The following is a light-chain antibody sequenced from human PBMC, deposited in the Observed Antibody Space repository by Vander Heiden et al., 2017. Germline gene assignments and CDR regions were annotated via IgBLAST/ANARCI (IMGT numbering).Light chain of an antibody. Sequence: DVQMPQSPSSLSASVGDTVTITCRASQSISSYLNWYQQKPGEAPKLLIFAANTWQTGVPSRFSGSGSGTDFSLTIASLQPEDFATYYCQQTYNTPPFTFGPGTKVDIK. CDR1: QSISSY. J-gene: IGKJ3*01. CDR3: QQTYNTPPFT. CDR2: AAN. V-gene: IGKV1-39*01.